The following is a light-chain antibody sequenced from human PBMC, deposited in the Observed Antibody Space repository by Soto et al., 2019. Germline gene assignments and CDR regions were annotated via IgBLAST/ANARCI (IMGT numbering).Light chain of an antibody. CDR2: GAS. CDR1: QSLSSY. Sequence: EIVMTQSPATLSVSPGERATLSCRASQSLSSYLAWYQQKPGQAPRLLIYGASTRANGIPDRFSGSGFGTEFTLTISSLQSEDFAVYYCQQYNNWPSLTFGGGTKVEIK. CDR3: QQYNNWPSLT. J-gene: IGKJ4*01. V-gene: IGKV3-15*01.